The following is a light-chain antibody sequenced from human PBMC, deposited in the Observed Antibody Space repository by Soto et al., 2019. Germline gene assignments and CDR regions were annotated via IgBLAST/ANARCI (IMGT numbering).Light chain of an antibody. CDR1: QSVGNY. CDR3: QQYGSSGT. J-gene: IGKJ1*01. V-gene: IGKV3-20*01. CDR2: DAS. Sequence: VWTQSQATLSLYPRERASLSCRASQSVGNYVAWYQQKPGQAPRLLIYDASNRATGIPDRFSGSGSGTDFTLTISRLEPEDFAVYYCQQYGSSGTLGQGSIVDVK.